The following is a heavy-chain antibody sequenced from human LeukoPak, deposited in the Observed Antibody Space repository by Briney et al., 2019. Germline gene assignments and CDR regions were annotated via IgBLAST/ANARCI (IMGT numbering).Heavy chain of an antibody. J-gene: IGHJ4*02. D-gene: IGHD1-20*01. CDR1: GGSICSYY. V-gene: IGHV4-59*01. CDR3: ARGITGFI. CDR2: IYYSGST. Sequence: SETLSLTCTVSGGSICSYYWSWIRQPPGKGLEWIGYIYYSGSTNYNPSLKSRVTISVDTSKNQFSLKLSSVTAADTAVYYCARGITGFIWGQGTLVTVSS.